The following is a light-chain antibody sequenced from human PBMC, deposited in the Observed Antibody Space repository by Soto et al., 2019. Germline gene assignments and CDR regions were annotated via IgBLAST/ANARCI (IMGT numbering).Light chain of an antibody. CDR3: CSYAGSSTFEV. CDR2: EGS. CDR1: SSDVGSYNL. V-gene: IGLV2-23*03. Sequence: QSALTQPASVSGSPGQSITISCTETSSDVGSYNLVSWYQQHPGKAPKLMIYEGSKRPSGVSNRFSGSKSGNTASLTISGLQAEDEADYYCCSYAGSSTFEVFGGGTKVTVL. J-gene: IGLJ3*02.